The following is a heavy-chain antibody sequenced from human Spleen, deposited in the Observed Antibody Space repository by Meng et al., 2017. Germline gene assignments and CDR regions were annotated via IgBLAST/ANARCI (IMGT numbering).Heavy chain of an antibody. J-gene: IGHJ6*02. V-gene: IGHV3-23*01. Sequence: GESLKISCAASGFTFSSYAMNWVRQAPGRGLEWVSAISGSGASTYYADSVKGRFSISRDKSKNTLYLQMNSLRAEDTAVYYCARDIAAAGYYYYGMDVWGQGTTVTVSS. CDR3: ARDIAAAGYYYYGMDV. D-gene: IGHD6-13*01. CDR1: GFTFSSYA. CDR2: ISGSGAST.